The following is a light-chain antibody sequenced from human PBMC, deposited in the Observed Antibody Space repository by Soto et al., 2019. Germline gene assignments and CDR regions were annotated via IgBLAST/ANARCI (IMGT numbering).Light chain of an antibody. CDR2: GAS. CDR3: HQYNQWPRT. J-gene: IGKJ1*01. CDR1: QSVDRD. Sequence: EVVLTQSPATLSLSLGEVATLSCRASQSVDRDLAWYRQRPGQPPSLLIHGASTRATGVPARFSGSGSETDFALVITGLQSEDFAVYFCHQYNQWPRTFGQGTKVEIK. V-gene: IGKV3-15*01.